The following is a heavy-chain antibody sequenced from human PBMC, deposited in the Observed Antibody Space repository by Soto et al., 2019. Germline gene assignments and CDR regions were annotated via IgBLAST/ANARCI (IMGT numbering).Heavy chain of an antibody. CDR3: ASLMSSGYYYGMDV. CDR1: GGTFSSYT. CDR2: IIPILGIE. D-gene: IGHD3-10*01. V-gene: IGHV1-69*02. Sequence: QVQLVQSGAEVKKPGSSVKVSCKGSGGTFSSYTISWVRQAPGQGLEWMGRIIPILGIEKYAQKFQGRVTITADKSTSTAYMELSSLRSEDTAVYYCASLMSSGYYYGMDVWGQGTTVTVSS. J-gene: IGHJ6*02.